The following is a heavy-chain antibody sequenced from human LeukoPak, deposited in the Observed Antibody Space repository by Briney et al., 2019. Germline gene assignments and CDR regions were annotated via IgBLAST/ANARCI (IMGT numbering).Heavy chain of an antibody. D-gene: IGHD6-13*01. CDR2: IKQDGSEK. V-gene: IGHV3-7*04. CDR3: ARGTIAAAGYYYFDY. CDR1: GFTFSSYW. J-gene: IGHJ4*02. Sequence: PGGSLRLSCAAPGFTFSSYWMSWVRQAPGKGLGWVANIKQDGSEKYYVDSVKGRFTISRDNAKNSLYLQMNSLRAEDTAVYYCARGTIAAAGYYYFDYWGQGTQVTVSS.